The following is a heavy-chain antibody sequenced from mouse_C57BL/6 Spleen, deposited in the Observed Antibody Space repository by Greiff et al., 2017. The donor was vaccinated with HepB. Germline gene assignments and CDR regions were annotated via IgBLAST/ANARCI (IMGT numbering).Heavy chain of an antibody. CDR1: GFNIKDCY. CDR3: TTLTITTVPYCDY. D-gene: IGHD1-1*01. J-gene: IGHJ2*01. Sequence: EVQLQQSGAELVRPGASVKLSCTASGFNIKDCYMHWVKQRPEQGLEWIGRIDPEDGDTEYAPKFQGKATMTADTSSNTAYLQLSSLTSEDTAVYYCTTLTITTVPYCDYWGQGTTLTVSS. V-gene: IGHV14-1*01. CDR2: IDPEDGDT.